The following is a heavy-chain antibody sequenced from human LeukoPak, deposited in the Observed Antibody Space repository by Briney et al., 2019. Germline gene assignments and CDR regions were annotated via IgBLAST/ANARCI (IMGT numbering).Heavy chain of an antibody. V-gene: IGHV3-21*01. D-gene: IGHD1-7*01. CDR3: ARVLGGTLDQGGFDY. CDR2: ISSSSSYI. J-gene: IGHJ4*02. Sequence: GSLRLPCAASGFPFSSYSMNWVRQAPGKGLEWVSSISSSSSYIYYADSVKGRVTISRDNAKNSLYLQMNSLRAEDTAVYYCARVLGGTLDQGGFDYWGQGTLVTVSS. CDR1: GFPFSSYS.